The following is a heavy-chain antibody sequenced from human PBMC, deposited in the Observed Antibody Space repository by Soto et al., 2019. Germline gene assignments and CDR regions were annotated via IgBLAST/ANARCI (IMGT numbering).Heavy chain of an antibody. V-gene: IGHV4-34*01. J-gene: IGHJ6*02. CDR2: INHSGST. Sequence: PSETLSLTCAVYGGSFSGYYWSWIRQPPGKGLEWIGEINHSGSTNYNPSLKSRVTISVDTSKNQFSLKLSSVTAADTAVYYCARGQSYQLLYARYYYGMDVWGQGTTVTVSS. CDR3: ARGQSYQLLYARYYYGMDV. D-gene: IGHD2-2*02. CDR1: GGSFSGYY.